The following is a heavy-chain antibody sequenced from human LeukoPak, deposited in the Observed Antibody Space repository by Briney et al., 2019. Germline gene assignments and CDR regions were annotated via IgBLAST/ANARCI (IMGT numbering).Heavy chain of an antibody. Sequence: SETLSLTCAVYGGSFSGYYWSWIRQPPGKGLEWIGEINHSGSTNYNPSLKSRVTMSGDTSKNQFSLKLSSVTAADTAVYYCARGRPTSDYWGQGTLVTVSS. D-gene: IGHD6-6*01. V-gene: IGHV4-34*01. CDR2: INHSGST. CDR1: GGSFSGYY. J-gene: IGHJ4*02. CDR3: ARGRPTSDY.